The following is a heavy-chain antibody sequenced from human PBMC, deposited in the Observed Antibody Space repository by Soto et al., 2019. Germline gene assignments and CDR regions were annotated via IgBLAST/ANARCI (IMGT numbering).Heavy chain of an antibody. D-gene: IGHD6-19*01. J-gene: IGHJ3*02. CDR1: GLTFSSDW. CDR2: INGDGSST. Sequence: GSLRLSCAASGLTFSSDWMHWLRQGPGKRLVWVSRINGDGSSTNYADSVQGRFTISRDNAKSTLYLQMNSLRAEDTAVYYCARDLSSWLDAFDIWGQGTMVTVSS. CDR3: ARDLSSWLDAFDI. V-gene: IGHV3-74*01.